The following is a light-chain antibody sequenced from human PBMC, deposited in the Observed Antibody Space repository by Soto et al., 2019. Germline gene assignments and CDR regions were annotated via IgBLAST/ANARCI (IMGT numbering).Light chain of an antibody. J-gene: IGKJ4*01. CDR1: QSISDF. CDR3: QQYYNSVLT. Sequence: DIQMTQSPYSLSASVGDRVTITCRASQSISDFLNWYQQKPGKAPKLLIYAASSLQSGVPSRFSGSGSGTDFTLTISSLQPEDSASYYCQQYYNSVLTFGGGTKVDIK. V-gene: IGKV1-39*01. CDR2: AAS.